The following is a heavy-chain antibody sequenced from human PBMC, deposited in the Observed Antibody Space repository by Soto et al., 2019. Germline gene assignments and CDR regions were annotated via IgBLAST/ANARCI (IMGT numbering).Heavy chain of an antibody. Sequence: PSETLSLTCAVSGGSISSDGYSWSWIRQPPGKGLECVGYISHSGSTYYNPSLKSRVTISVDRSKNQFSLKLSSVTAADTAVYYCASGSHVPHYWGQGTLVSVSS. CDR3: ASGSHVPHY. D-gene: IGHD6-6*01. V-gene: IGHV4-30-2*01. J-gene: IGHJ4*02. CDR2: ISHSGST. CDR1: GGSISSDGYS.